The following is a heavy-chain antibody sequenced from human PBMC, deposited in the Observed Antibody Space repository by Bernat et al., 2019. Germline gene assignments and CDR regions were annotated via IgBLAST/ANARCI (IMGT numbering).Heavy chain of an antibody. J-gene: IGHJ3*02. V-gene: IGHV3-7*03. Sequence: EVQLVESGGGLVQPGGSLRLSCSASGFTFSSYAMHWVRQAPGKGLEWVANIKQDGSEQYYVDSVKGRFTISRDKAKNSLYLQMNSLRAEDTAVYYCAKDAGPYYDSATGAFDIWGQGTMVTVSS. D-gene: IGHD3-3*01. CDR2: IKQDGSEQ. CDR3: AKDAGPYYDSATGAFDI. CDR1: GFTFSSYA.